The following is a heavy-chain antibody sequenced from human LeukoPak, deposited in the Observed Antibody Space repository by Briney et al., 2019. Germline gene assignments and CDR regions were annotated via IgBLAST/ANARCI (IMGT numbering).Heavy chain of an antibody. D-gene: IGHD6-19*01. CDR2: IVGSGGIT. CDR3: AKTTVGYSSGRYPGWPADS. J-gene: IGHJ4*02. Sequence: GGSLRLSYVASGFTFGSFAMYWVRQAPGKGLEWVSGIVGSGGITYYADSVQGRFTIFRDNSKNTVYLQMNSLTDEDTAIYYCAKTTVGYSSGRYPGWPADSWGLGAPVTVSP. CDR1: GFTFGSFA. V-gene: IGHV3-23*01.